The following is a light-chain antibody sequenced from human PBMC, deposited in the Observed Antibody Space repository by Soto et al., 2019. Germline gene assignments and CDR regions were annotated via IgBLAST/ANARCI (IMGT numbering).Light chain of an antibody. CDR2: DVS. J-gene: IGLJ2*01. V-gene: IGLV2-14*01. CDR1: SSDVGGYNY. Sequence: QSALTQPASVSGSPGQSITISCTGTSSDVGGYNYVSSYQQHPDKAPKLIIYDVSNRPSGVSNRLSGSKSGNTASLTISGLQAEDEADYYCSSYTSSSPSVIFGGGTKLTVL. CDR3: SSYTSSSPSVI.